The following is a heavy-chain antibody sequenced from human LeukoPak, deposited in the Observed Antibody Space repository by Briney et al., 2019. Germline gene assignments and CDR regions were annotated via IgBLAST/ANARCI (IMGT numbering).Heavy chain of an antibody. CDR1: GGSITSDGYL. CDR3: ARTGDYDILTGYWYWFDP. CDR2: IYYSGST. D-gene: IGHD3-9*01. V-gene: IGHV4-61*08. J-gene: IGHJ5*02. Sequence: PSQTLSLTCTVSGGSITSDGYLWSWIRQHPGKGLEWIGYIYYSGSTNYNPSLKSRVTISVDTSKNQFSLKLSSVTAADTAVYYCARTGDYDILTGYWYWFDPWGQGTLVTVSS.